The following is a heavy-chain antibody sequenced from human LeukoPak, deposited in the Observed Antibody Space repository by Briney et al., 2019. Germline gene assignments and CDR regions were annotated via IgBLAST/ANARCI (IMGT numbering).Heavy chain of an antibody. J-gene: IGHJ3*02. Sequence: GGSLRLSCAASGFTFSAYWMSWVRQAPGKGLEWVANIHRDGSAKYYVDSVKGRFTISRDNSKNTLYLQMNSLRAEDTAVYYCARDGYCSGGSCYSGAFDIWGQGTMVTVSS. CDR2: IHRDGSAK. D-gene: IGHD2-15*01. V-gene: IGHV3-7*03. CDR3: ARDGYCSGGSCYSGAFDI. CDR1: GFTFSAYW.